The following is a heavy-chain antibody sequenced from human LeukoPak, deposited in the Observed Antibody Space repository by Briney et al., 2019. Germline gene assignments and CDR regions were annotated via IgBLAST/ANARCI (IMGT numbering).Heavy chain of an antibody. CDR3: ARLSTSYYYDSSGYYRDAFDI. J-gene: IGHJ3*02. D-gene: IGHD3-22*01. CDR2: INHSGST. Sequence: SETLSLTCAVYGGSFSGYYWSWIRQPPGKGLEWIGEINHSGSTNYNPSLKSRVTTSVDTSKNQFSLKLSSVTAADTAVYYCARLSTSYYYDSSGYYRDAFDIWGQGTMVTVSS. CDR1: GGSFSGYY. V-gene: IGHV4-34*01.